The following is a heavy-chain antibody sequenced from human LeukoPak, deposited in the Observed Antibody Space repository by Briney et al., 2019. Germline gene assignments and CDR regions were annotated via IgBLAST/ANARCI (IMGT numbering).Heavy chain of an antibody. CDR1: GGSISSSSYY. Sequence: SETLSLTCTVSGGSISSSSYYWSWIRQPPGKGLEWIGYIYYSGSTNYNPSLKSRVTISVDTSKNQFSLKLSSVTAADTAVYYCARALRMTYSSSWYYFDYWGQGTLVTVSS. CDR3: ARALRMTYSSSWYYFDY. J-gene: IGHJ4*02. V-gene: IGHV4-61*01. CDR2: IYYSGST. D-gene: IGHD6-13*01.